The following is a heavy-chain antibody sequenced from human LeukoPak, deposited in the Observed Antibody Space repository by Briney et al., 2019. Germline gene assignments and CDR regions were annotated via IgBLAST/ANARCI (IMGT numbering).Heavy chain of an antibody. CDR3: AREHSGIVGATALNWFDP. V-gene: IGHV4-4*07. Sequence: SETLSPTCTVSGGSISSYYWSWIRQPAGKGLEWIGRIYTSGSTNYNPSLKSRVTMSVDTSKNQFSLKLSSVTAADTAVYYCAREHSGIVGATALNWFDPWGQGTLVTVSS. CDR2: IYTSGST. D-gene: IGHD1-26*01. CDR1: GGSISSYY. J-gene: IGHJ5*02.